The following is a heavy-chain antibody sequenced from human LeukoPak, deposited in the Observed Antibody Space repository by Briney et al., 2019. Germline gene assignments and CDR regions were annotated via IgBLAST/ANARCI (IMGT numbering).Heavy chain of an antibody. CDR2: ISGSGGST. CDR3: AKAPEIPATVTILLGYYYGMDV. D-gene: IGHD4-17*01. Sequence: PGGSLRLSCAASGFTFSSYAMSWVRQAPGKGLEWVSAISGSGGSTYYADSVKGRFTISRDNSKNTLYLQMNSLRAEDTAVYYCAKAPEIPATVTILLGYYYGMDVWGQGTTVTVSS. J-gene: IGHJ6*02. CDR1: GFTFSSYA. V-gene: IGHV3-23*01.